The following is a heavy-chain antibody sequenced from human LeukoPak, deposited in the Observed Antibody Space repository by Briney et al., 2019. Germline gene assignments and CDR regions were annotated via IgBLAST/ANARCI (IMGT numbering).Heavy chain of an antibody. CDR3: ARVRKGIEAGQFDY. J-gene: IGHJ4*02. V-gene: IGHV4-4*07. Sequence: SETLSLTCTVSGGSISSNYWSWIRQPAGKGLEWIGRTYTSGSTNYNPSLKSRVTMSVDTSKNQFSLKLSSVTAADTAVYYCARVRKGIEAGQFDYWGQGTLVTVSS. D-gene: IGHD6-19*01. CDR2: TYTSGST. CDR1: GGSISSNY.